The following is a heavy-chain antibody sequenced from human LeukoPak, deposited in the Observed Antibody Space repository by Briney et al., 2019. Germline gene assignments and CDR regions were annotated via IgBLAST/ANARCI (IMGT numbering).Heavy chain of an antibody. CDR2: ISYGESKK. Sequence: GGSLRLSCAASGFTFSSYAMHWVRQAPGKGLEWVAVISYGESKKYYADSVKGRFTISRDNSKNTLYLQMNSLRAEDTAVYYCARDPTRGYFEYWGQGTLVTVSS. J-gene: IGHJ4*02. CDR1: GFTFSSYA. CDR3: ARDPTRGYFEY. V-gene: IGHV3-30*04.